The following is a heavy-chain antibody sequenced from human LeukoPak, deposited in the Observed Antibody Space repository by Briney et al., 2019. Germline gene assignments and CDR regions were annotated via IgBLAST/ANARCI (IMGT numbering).Heavy chain of an antibody. D-gene: IGHD2-2*01. V-gene: IGHV1-69*13. CDR2: IIPIFGTA. CDR3: ARDEEYQLLSSGNYYYYGMDV. CDR1: GGTFSSYA. Sequence: ASVTVSCKASGGTFSSYAISWVRQAPGQGLEWMGGIIPIFGTANYAQKFQGRVTITADESTSTAYMELSSLRSEDTAVYYCARDEEYQLLSSGNYYYYGMDVWGQGTTVTVSS. J-gene: IGHJ6*02.